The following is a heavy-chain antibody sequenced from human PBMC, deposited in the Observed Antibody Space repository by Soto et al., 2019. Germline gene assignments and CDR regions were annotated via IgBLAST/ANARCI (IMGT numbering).Heavy chain of an antibody. V-gene: IGHV3-9*01. D-gene: IGHD2-15*01. J-gene: IGHJ4*02. CDR3: AKGGPDGFCSGGRCYFDY. Sequence: EVQLVESGGGLVQPGRSLRLSCAASGFTFDDYAMHWVRRVPGKGLEWVSSISWNSNIIGYADSVTGRFTISRDNAKNCLYLQMNSLRPEDTALYYCAKGGPDGFCSGGRCYFDYWGQGTLVTVSS. CDR1: GFTFDDYA. CDR2: ISWNSNII.